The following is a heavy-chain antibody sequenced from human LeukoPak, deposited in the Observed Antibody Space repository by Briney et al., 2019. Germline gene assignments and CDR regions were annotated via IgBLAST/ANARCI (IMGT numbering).Heavy chain of an antibody. V-gene: IGHV1-18*01. CDR3: ARASGVVVAATLAPFDY. CDR1: GYTFSDYG. D-gene: IGHD2-15*01. CDR2: ISTYNGNT. J-gene: IGHJ4*02. Sequence: ASVKVSCKASGYTFSDYGINWVRQAPGQGLEWMGWISTYNGNTKYAQKLQGRVTMTTDTSTTTAYMELRGLRSDDTAVYYCARASGVVVAATLAPFDYWGQGTLVTVSS.